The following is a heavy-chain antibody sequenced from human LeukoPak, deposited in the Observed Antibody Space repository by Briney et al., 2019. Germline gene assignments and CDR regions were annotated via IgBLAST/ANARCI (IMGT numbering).Heavy chain of an antibody. Sequence: SETLSLTCTVSGGSISSYFWSWFRQPPGKGLEWIGYISYSGSTNYNPSLKSRITISLDTSKNQFSLKLSSVTAADTAVYYCARAYSIAARPMGYWGQGTLVTVSS. CDR2: ISYSGST. V-gene: IGHV4-59*08. CDR1: GGSISSYF. CDR3: ARAYSIAARPMGY. J-gene: IGHJ4*02. D-gene: IGHD6-6*01.